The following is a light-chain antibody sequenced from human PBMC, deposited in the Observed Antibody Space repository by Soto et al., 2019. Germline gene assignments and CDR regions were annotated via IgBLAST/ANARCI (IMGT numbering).Light chain of an antibody. CDR1: QGISNW. CDR3: QQYNSYSKT. V-gene: IGKV1-5*03. J-gene: IGKJ1*01. Sequence: DIQMTQSPSTLSASVGDRVTITCRASQGISNWLAWYQHKPGRAPKLLIYKDSSLQSGVTSRFSGSGSGTEFTLTISSLQPDDFATYYCQQYNSYSKTFGQGTKVEI. CDR2: KDS.